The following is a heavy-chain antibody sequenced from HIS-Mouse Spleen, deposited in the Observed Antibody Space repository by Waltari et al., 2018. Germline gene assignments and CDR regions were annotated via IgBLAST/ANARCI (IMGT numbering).Heavy chain of an antibody. V-gene: IGHV4-39*07. CDR3: AREIPYSSSWYDWYFDL. J-gene: IGHJ2*01. Sequence: QLQLQESGPGLVTPSETLSLTCTVPGASIRSSSYYWGWIRQPPGKGLEWIGSIYYSGSTYYNPSLKSRVTISVDTSKNQFSLKLSSVTAADTAVYYCAREIPYSSSWYDWYFDLWGRGTLVTVSS. D-gene: IGHD6-13*01. CDR1: GASIRSSSYY. CDR2: IYYSGST.